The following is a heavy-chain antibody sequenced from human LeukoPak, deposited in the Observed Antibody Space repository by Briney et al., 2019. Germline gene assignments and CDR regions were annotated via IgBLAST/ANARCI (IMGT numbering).Heavy chain of an antibody. CDR3: ARLKGGGSTYFYYYYMDV. D-gene: IGHD2-15*01. CDR1: GASISSYY. J-gene: IGHJ6*03. CDR2: IYTSGNT. Sequence: SETLSLTCTVSGASISSYYWSWIRQPAGKGLEWIGHIYTSGNTNYSASLKSRVTMSIDTSKNQFSLKLSSVTAADTAVYYCARLKGGGSTYFYYYYMDVCGKGTTVTASS. V-gene: IGHV4-4*07.